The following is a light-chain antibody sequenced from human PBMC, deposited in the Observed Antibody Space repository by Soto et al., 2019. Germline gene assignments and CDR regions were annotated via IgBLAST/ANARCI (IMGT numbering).Light chain of an antibody. Sequence: DIQLTQSPSSLSSSPGERATISCRASQGISGYLAWYQQKPGQVPRLLIYAASSWPSGVPARFSGSGSGTEFTLTISSLEPDDFAIYYCQQYARYSWTFGRGTKVDIK. CDR1: QGISGY. CDR3: QQYARYSWT. V-gene: IGKV1-27*01. J-gene: IGKJ1*01. CDR2: AAS.